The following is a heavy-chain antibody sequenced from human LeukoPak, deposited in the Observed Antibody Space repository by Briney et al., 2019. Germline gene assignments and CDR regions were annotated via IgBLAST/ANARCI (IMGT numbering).Heavy chain of an antibody. CDR3: ARGLAYYDSSGYQFDY. CDR1: GGSISSYY. V-gene: IGHV4-4*07. D-gene: IGHD3-22*01. CDR2: IYTSGST. Sequence: KPSETLSLTCTVSGGSISSYYWSWIRQPAGKGLEWIGRIYTSGSTNYNPSLKSRVTMSVDTSKNQFSLKLSSVTAADTAVYYCARGLAYYDSSGYQFDYWGQGTLVTVSS. J-gene: IGHJ4*02.